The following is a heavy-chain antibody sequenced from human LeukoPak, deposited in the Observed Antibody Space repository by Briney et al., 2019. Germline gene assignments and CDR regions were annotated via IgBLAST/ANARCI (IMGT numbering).Heavy chain of an antibody. CDR2: IYYSGST. J-gene: IGHJ4*02. D-gene: IGHD3-22*01. CDR3: ARMGSSGYFDY. V-gene: IGHV4-59*01. Sequence: SETLSLTCTVSGGSISSYYWSWIRQPPGKGLEWIGYIYYSGSTNYNPSLKSRGTISVDTSKNQFSLKLSSVTAADTAVYYCARMGSSGYFDYWGQGTLVTVSS. CDR1: GGSISSYY.